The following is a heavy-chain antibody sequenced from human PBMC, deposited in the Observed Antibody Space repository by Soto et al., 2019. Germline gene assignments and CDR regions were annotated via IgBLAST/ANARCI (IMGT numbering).Heavy chain of an antibody. CDR1: GDTFNTYT. D-gene: IGHD2-8*02. V-gene: IGHV1-69*02. CDR3: AARYCSAATCFNPGAY. Sequence: QVQLVQSGAEVKKPGSSVKVSCKVSGDTFNTYTISWVRQAPGQGLESMGRIIPILAVTTYSRKFQGRLSITADESTSTAYMEVSSLRSEDTAIYYCAARYCSAATCFNPGAYWGQGTLVAVSS. CDR2: IIPILAVT. J-gene: IGHJ4*02.